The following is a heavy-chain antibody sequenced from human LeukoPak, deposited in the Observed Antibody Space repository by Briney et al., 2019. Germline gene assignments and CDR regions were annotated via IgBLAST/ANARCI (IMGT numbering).Heavy chain of an antibody. CDR3: AKWSPSIVATPTHYFDY. V-gene: IGHV3-30*02. Sequence: PGGSLRLSCAASGFTFSSYGMHWVRQAPGKGPEWVAVIWYDGSNKYYADSVKGRFTISRDNSKNTVSLLMNSLRAEDTAVYYCAKWSPSIVATPTHYFDYWGQGTQVTVSS. J-gene: IGHJ4*02. CDR2: IWYDGSNK. CDR1: GFTFSSYG. D-gene: IGHD5-12*01.